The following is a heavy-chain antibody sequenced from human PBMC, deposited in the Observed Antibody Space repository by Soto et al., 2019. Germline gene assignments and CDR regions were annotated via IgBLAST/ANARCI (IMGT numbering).Heavy chain of an antibody. CDR2: IWYDGSNK. CDR1: GFTFSSYG. V-gene: IGHV3-33*01. CDR3: ARDRNYDFWSGPWYYYYGMDV. D-gene: IGHD3-3*01. Sequence: GGSLRLSCAASGFTFSSYGMHWVRQAPGKGLEWVAVIWYDGSNKYYADSVKGRFTISRDNSKNTLYLQMSSLRAEDTAVYYCARDRNYDFWSGPWYYYYGMDVWGQGTTVTVSS. J-gene: IGHJ6*02.